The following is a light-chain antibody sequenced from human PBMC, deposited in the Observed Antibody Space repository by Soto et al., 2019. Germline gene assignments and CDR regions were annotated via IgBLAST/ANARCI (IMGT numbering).Light chain of an antibody. Sequence: DIVLTQSPATLSLSPGERATLSCRASQSVSSYLAWYQQKPGQAPRLLIYDASNRATGIPARFSGSGSGTDFTLTISSLEPEDFAVYYCQQRSNWPTLGQGTRLEIK. J-gene: IGKJ5*01. V-gene: IGKV3-11*01. CDR2: DAS. CDR1: QSVSSY. CDR3: QQRSNWPT.